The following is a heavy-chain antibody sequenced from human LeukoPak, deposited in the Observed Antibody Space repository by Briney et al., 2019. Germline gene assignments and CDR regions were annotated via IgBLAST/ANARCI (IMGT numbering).Heavy chain of an antibody. CDR1: GFTFSKYA. V-gene: IGHV3-23*05. D-gene: IGHD3-10*01. CDR2: INGSGNDI. CDR3: AKGGGYYGGNVGFRYYYMDV. Sequence: HAGGSLRLSCAGNGFTFSKYAMNWIRQAPGKGLEWVSSINGSGNDIYYAGSVKGRFTISRDNSKNTLYLQMSSLRAEDTAVYYCAKGGGYYGGNVGFRYYYMDVWGKGTTVTISS. J-gene: IGHJ6*03.